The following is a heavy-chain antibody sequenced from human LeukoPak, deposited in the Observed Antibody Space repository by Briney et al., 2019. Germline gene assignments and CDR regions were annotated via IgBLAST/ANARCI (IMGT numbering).Heavy chain of an antibody. CDR3: ARGSGYDPLYYFDY. D-gene: IGHD5-12*01. Sequence: PGGSLRLSCAASGFTFSSYWMSWVRQAPGKGLEWVANIKPDGSEKYYVDSVKGRFTISRDNAKNSLYLQMNSLRAEDTAVYYCARGSGYDPLYYFDYWGQGTLVTVSS. CDR1: GFTFSSYW. CDR2: IKPDGSEK. J-gene: IGHJ4*02. V-gene: IGHV3-7*01.